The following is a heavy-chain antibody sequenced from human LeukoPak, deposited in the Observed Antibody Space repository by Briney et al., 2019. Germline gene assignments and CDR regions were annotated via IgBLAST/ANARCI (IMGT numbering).Heavy chain of an antibody. CDR1: GYTFTSYG. CDR3: AVVGYSSGWYFDY. V-gene: IGHV1-2*06. D-gene: IGHD6-19*01. Sequence: ASVKVSCKASGYTFTSYGISWVRQAPGQGLEWMGRINPNSGGTNYAQKFQGRVTMTRDTSISTAYMELSRLRSDDTAVYYCAVVGYSSGWYFDYWGQGTLVTVSS. CDR2: INPNSGGT. J-gene: IGHJ4*02.